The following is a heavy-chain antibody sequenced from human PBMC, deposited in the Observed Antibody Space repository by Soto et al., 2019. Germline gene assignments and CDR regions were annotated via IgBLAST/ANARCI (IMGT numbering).Heavy chain of an antibody. J-gene: IGHJ4*02. Sequence: EAQLVESGGDLVKPGGSLRLSCAGSTFTFKNAWMSWVRQAPGKGLEWVGRIRTRAEGGTTDYAAPVKGRFAISRDDSKDTVYLQMKSLIAEATALYYCTAGLRRTDDDIWGQGTLVTVSS. V-gene: IGHV3-15*01. CDR2: IRTRAEGGTT. CDR3: TAGLRRTDDDI. D-gene: IGHD1-1*01. CDR1: TFTFKNAW.